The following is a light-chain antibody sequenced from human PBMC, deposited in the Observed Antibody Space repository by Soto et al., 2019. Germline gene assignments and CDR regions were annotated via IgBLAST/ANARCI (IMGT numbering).Light chain of an antibody. CDR2: DAS. Sequence: DIQMTQSPPSLSASVGDRVTITCQASQDISNYLNWYQQKPGKAPKLLIYDASNLETGVPSRFSGSRSGTDFTFTISSLQPEDIATYYCQQYDNLPITFGQGTRLEIK. CDR1: QDISNY. J-gene: IGKJ5*01. CDR3: QQYDNLPIT. V-gene: IGKV1-33*01.